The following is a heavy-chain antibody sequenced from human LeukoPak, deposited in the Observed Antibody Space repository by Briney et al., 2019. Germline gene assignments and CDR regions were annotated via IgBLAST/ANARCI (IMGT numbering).Heavy chain of an antibody. CDR3: ARDHNVVVTAIGGLDY. CDR1: GFTFSSYA. CDR2: ISYDGSNK. Sequence: GRSLRLSCAASGFTFSSYAMHWVRQAPGKGLEWVAVISYDGSNKYYADSVKGRFTISTDNSKNTLYLQMTSLRAEDAAVYYCARDHNVVVTAIGGLDYWGRGTLVTVSS. J-gene: IGHJ4*02. V-gene: IGHV3-30-3*01. D-gene: IGHD2-21*02.